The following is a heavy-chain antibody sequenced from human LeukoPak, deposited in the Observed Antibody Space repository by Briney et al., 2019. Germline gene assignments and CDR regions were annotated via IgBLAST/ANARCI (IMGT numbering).Heavy chain of an antibody. CDR3: ARDGTYYYYDSSGYYEFDY. CDR2: IKQDGSEK. Sequence: GGSLRLSCAASGFTFSSYWMSWVRQAPGKGLEWVANIKQDGSEKYYVDSVKGRFTISRDNAKNSLYLQMNSLRAEDTAVYYCARDGTYYYYDSSGYYEFDYWGQGTLVTVSS. V-gene: IGHV3-7*01. D-gene: IGHD3-22*01. J-gene: IGHJ4*02. CDR1: GFTFSSYW.